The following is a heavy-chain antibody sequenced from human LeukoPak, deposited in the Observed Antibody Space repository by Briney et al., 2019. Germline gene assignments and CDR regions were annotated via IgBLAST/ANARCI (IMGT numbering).Heavy chain of an antibody. CDR1: GFTFSSYS. CDR3: ARGGAVAPKFNFDY. CDR2: ISSSSSYI. Sequence: GGSLRLSCAASGFTFSSYSMNWVRQAPGKGLEWVSSISSSSSYIYYADSVKGRFTISRDNAKNSLYLQMNSLRAEDTAVYYCARGGAVAPKFNFDYWGRGTLVTVSS. D-gene: IGHD6-19*01. V-gene: IGHV3-21*01. J-gene: IGHJ4*02.